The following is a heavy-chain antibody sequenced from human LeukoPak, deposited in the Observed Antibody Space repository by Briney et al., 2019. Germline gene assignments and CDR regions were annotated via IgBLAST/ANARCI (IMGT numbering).Heavy chain of an antibody. CDR2: INIDERIT. V-gene: IGHV3-74*01. D-gene: IGHD2-15*01. CDR3: ARDDRDYSRETGFDY. J-gene: IGHJ4*02. Sequence: GGSLRLSCAASGFSFSTQRMHWVRQAPGKGLVWVSYINIDERITGYADSVKGRFTISRDNAKNTLYLQMNSLRAEDTAVYYCARDDRDYSRETGFDYWGQGTLVTVSS. CDR1: GFSFSTQR.